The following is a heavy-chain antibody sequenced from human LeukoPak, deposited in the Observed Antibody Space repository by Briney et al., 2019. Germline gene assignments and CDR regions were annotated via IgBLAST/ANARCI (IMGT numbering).Heavy chain of an antibody. CDR1: GXTFSSYW. CDR3: ARDSYGFDY. J-gene: IGHJ4*02. V-gene: IGHV3-7*05. CDR2: IKQDGSEK. D-gene: IGHD5-18*01. Sequence: GGSLRLSCAASGXTFSSYWMSWVRQAPGKGLEWVANIKQDGSEKYYVDSVKGRFTISRDNAKNSLYLQMNSLRAEDTAVYYCARDSYGFDYWGQGTLVTVSS.